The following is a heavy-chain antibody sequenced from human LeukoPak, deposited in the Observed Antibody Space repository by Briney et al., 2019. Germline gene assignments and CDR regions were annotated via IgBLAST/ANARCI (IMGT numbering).Heavy chain of an antibody. J-gene: IGHJ4*02. D-gene: IGHD4-23*01. Sequence: PGGSLRLSCAASGFTFRSYGMHWVRQAPGKGLEWVAVIWSGGGVTSYADSVKGRFTISRDDSKNTLYLQMNSLRDEDTAVYYCATDSGGSPFHHWGQGTLVTVSS. CDR3: ATDSGGSPFHH. V-gene: IGHV3-33*01. CDR1: GFTFRSYG. CDR2: IWSGGGVT.